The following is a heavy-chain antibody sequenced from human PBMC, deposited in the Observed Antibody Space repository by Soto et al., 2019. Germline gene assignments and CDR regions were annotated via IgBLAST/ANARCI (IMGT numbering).Heavy chain of an antibody. CDR3: ARHLAWGYGYSHRYYFDY. CDR1: GGSISGRNW. J-gene: IGHJ4*02. D-gene: IGHD6-13*01. Sequence: SETLSLTCVVSGGSISGRNWWSWVRQAPGKGLEWIGEVFHSGDTTYTPSLRSRVTISVDKSKNQFSLKLSSVTAADTAVYYCARHLAWGYGYSHRYYFDYWGQGTLVTVSS. V-gene: IGHV4-4*02. CDR2: VFHSGDT.